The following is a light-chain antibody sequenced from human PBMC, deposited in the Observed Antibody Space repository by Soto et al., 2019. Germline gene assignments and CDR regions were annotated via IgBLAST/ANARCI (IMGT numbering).Light chain of an antibody. V-gene: IGKV2-28*01. Sequence: DIVMTQSPLSLPVTPGEPASISCRSSQSLLHSNGYNYLDWYLQKPGQSPQLLIYLGSNRASGVXDXXSGSGPGTDFTLKRSRVEAEDVGVYYCMQALQTHPDFGGGTKVEIK. J-gene: IGKJ4*01. CDR1: QSLLHSNGYNY. CDR3: MQALQTHPD. CDR2: LGS.